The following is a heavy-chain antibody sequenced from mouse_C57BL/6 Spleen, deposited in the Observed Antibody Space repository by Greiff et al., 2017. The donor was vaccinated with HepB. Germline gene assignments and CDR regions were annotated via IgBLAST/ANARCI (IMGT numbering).Heavy chain of an antibody. V-gene: IGHV5-16*01. CDR3: ARAAGGSNYNNWYVDV. J-gene: IGHJ1*03. CDR1: GFTFSDYY. D-gene: IGHD2-5*01. Sequence: EVKLMESEGGLVQPGRSMKLSCTASGFTFSDYYMAWVRQVPEKGLEWVANINYDGSSTYYLDSLKSRFIISRDNAKNILYLQMSSLKSEDTATYYCARAAGGSNYNNWYVDVWGTGTTVTVSS. CDR2: INYDGSST.